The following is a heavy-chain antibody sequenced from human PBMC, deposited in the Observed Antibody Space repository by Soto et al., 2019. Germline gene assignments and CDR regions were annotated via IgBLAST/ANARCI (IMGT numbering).Heavy chain of an antibody. CDR2: IIPIFGTA. CDR3: ARVSYYYDSSGYAPNWFDP. V-gene: IGHV1-69*13. D-gene: IGHD3-22*01. J-gene: IGHJ5*02. CDR1: GGTFSSYA. Sequence: SVKVSCKASGGTFSSYAISWVRRAPGQGLEWMGGIIPIFGTANYAQKFQGRVTITADESTSTAYMELSSLRSEDTAVYYCARVSYYYDSSGYAPNWFDPWGQGTLVTVSS.